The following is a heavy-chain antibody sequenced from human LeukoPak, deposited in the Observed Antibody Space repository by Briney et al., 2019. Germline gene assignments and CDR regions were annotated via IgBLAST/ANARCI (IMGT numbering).Heavy chain of an antibody. V-gene: IGHV4-4*07. D-gene: IGHD5-12*01. CDR1: GGSISSNY. J-gene: IGHJ4*02. Sequence: SETLSLTCTVSGGSISSNYWSWIRQPAGKGLEWIGRIHATGNTRSNPSLKSRITMSIDTSKNQFSLELSSVTAADTAVYFCATGLPGDYDYNCFDSWGQETLVTVSS. CDR3: ATGLPGDYDYNCFDS. CDR2: IHATGNT.